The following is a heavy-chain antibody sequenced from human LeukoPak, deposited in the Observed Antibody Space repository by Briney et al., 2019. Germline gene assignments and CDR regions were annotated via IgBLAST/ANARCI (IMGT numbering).Heavy chain of an antibody. Sequence: ASVKVSCKASGYTFTGYYMHWVRQAPGQGLEWMGRINPNSGGTNYAQKFQGRVTMTRDTSISTAYMELSRLRSDDTAVYYCAREEQQLVWPDAYYYMDVWGKGTTVNLSS. CDR2: INPNSGGT. J-gene: IGHJ6*03. CDR1: GYTFTGYY. D-gene: IGHD6-13*01. V-gene: IGHV1-2*06. CDR3: AREEQQLVWPDAYYYMDV.